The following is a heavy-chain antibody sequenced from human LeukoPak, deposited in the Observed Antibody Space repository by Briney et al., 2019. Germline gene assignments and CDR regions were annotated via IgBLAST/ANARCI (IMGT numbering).Heavy chain of an antibody. Sequence: QPGGPLRLSCAASGFNFGDYDMHWVRQAPGKGLEWVSLIRADGATTRYTDPVKGRFTISRDNSKDSLYLQMNSLRPEDTALYYCARNNTGSYEYWGQGTLVTVSP. D-gene: IGHD1-26*01. CDR1: GFNFGDYD. J-gene: IGHJ4*02. CDR3: ARNNTGSYEY. V-gene: IGHV3-43*02. CDR2: IRADGATT.